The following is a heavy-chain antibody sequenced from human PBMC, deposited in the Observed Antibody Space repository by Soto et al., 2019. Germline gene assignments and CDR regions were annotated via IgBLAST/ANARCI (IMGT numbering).Heavy chain of an antibody. CDR2: FNPDNQNT. V-gene: IGHV1-18*01. CDR3: ARVRFGDPFNF. CDR1: GYRFTTYG. D-gene: IGHD3-16*01. Sequence: GASVKVSCKVSGYRFTTYGINWVRQAPGQGLEWVGWFNPDNQNTNYAQKFQDRVSLTTDSSTNTAYMELRDLRSDDTAVYYCARVRFGDPFNFWGQGSLVTV. J-gene: IGHJ4*02.